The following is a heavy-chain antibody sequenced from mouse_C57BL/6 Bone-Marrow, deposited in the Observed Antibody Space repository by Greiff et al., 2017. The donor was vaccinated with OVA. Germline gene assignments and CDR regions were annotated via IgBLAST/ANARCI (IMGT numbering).Heavy chain of an antibody. J-gene: IGHJ4*01. V-gene: IGHV1-64*01. CDR3: APHYYGTSLGAMDY. D-gene: IGHD1-1*01. Sequence: QVQLQQPGAELVKPGASVKLSCKASGYTFTSYWMHWVKQRPGQGLEWIGMIHTNSGSTNYNEKFKSKATLTVDKSSSTAYMQLSSLTSEDSAVYYCAPHYYGTSLGAMDYWGQGTSVTVSS. CDR2: IHTNSGST. CDR1: GYTFTSYW.